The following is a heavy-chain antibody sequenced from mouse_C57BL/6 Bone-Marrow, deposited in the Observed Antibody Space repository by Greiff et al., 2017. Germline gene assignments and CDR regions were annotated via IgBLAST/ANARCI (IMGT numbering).Heavy chain of an antibody. D-gene: IGHD2-2*01. V-gene: IGHV1-81*01. CDR2: IYPRSGNT. CDR1: GYTFTSYG. Sequence: QVQLQPSGAELARPGASVKLSCKASGYTFTSYGISWVKQRTGQGLEWIGEIYPRSGNTYYNEKFKGKATLTADKSSSTAYMELRSLTSEDSAVYFCARRDIYYGYDAFDYWGQGTTLTVSS. CDR3: ARRDIYYGYDAFDY. J-gene: IGHJ2*01.